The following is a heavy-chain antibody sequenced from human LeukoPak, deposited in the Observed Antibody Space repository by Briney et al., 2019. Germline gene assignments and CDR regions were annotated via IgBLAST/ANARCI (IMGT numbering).Heavy chain of an antibody. Sequence: SETLSLTCAVSGGSISSGGYSWSWIRQPPGKGLEWIGYIYHSGSTYYNPSLKSRVTISVDRSKNQFSLKLSSVTAADTAVYYCARGLGYCSSTSCYGSHYYYMDVWGKGTTVTVSS. V-gene: IGHV4-30-2*01. J-gene: IGHJ6*03. CDR3: ARGLGYCSSTSCYGSHYYYMDV. D-gene: IGHD2-2*01. CDR1: GGSISSGGYS. CDR2: IYHSGST.